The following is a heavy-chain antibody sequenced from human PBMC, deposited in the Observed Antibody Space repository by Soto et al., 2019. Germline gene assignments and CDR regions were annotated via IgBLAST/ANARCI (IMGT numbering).Heavy chain of an antibody. CDR2: ISGSGGST. J-gene: IGHJ4*02. Sequence: PGGSLRLSCAASGFTFSSYAMSWVRQAPGKGLEWVSAISGSGGSTYYADSVKGRFTISRDNSKNTLYLQMNSLNAEDTAVYYCSRGVYLDWLLLNYWGQGTQVTVSS. V-gene: IGHV3-23*01. D-gene: IGHD3-9*01. CDR1: GFTFSSYA. CDR3: SRGVYLDWLLLNY.